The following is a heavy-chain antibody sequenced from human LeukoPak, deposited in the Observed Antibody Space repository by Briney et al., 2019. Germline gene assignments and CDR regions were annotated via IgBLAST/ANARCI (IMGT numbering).Heavy chain of an antibody. J-gene: IGHJ5*02. CDR2: INPNSGGT. CDR3: ARYLFSVGATRDNWFDP. CDR1: GYTFTGYY. D-gene: IGHD1-26*01. V-gene: IGHV1-2*02. Sequence: ASVKVSCKASGYTFTGYYMHWVRQAPGQGLEWMGWINPNSGGTNYAQKFQGRVTMTRDTSISTAYMELSSLRSEDTAVYYCARYLFSVGATRDNWFDPWGQGTLVTVSS.